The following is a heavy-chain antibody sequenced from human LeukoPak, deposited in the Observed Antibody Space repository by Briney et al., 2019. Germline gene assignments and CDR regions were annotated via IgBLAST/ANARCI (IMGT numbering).Heavy chain of an antibody. Sequence: ASVKVSCKASGYTFTSYDINWVRQATGQGLEWMGWMNPNSGNTGYAQKFQGRVTITRNTSISTAYMELSSLRSEDTAVYYCARRLGPVRPRTRIYYFDYWGQGTLVTVSS. V-gene: IGHV1-8*01. CDR2: MNPNSGNT. D-gene: IGHD2-15*01. J-gene: IGHJ4*02. CDR1: GYTFTSYD. CDR3: ARRLGPVRPRTRIYYFDY.